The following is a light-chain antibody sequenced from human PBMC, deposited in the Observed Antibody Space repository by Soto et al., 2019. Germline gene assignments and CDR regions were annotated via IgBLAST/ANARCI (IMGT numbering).Light chain of an antibody. J-gene: IGLJ2*01. Sequence: QSALTQPASVSGSPGQSITISCTGTSSDVGGYNYVSWYQQHPGKAPKLMIYEVSNRPSGVSNRFSGSKSGNTASLTISGLHTQDEADYYCSSYTSNHTLVVFGGGTKLTVL. CDR2: EVS. V-gene: IGLV2-14*01. CDR1: SSDVGGYNY. CDR3: SSYTSNHTLVV.